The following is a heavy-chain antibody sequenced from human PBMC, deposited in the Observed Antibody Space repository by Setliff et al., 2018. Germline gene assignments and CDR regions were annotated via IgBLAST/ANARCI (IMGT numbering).Heavy chain of an antibody. CDR2: ISAYNGTA. V-gene: IGHV1-18*01. Sequence: ASVKVSCKASGYTFTSYGISWVRQAPGQGLEWMGWISAYNGTANYAQKFQGRVTITTDESTSTAYMELSSLRSEDTAVYYCARVVVVTAIPFYYYYGMDVWGQGTTVTVSS. CDR1: GYTFTSYG. J-gene: IGHJ6*02. CDR3: ARVVVVTAIPFYYYYGMDV. D-gene: IGHD2-21*02.